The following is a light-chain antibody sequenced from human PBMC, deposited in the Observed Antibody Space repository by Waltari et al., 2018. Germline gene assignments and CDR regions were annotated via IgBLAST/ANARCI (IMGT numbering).Light chain of an antibody. V-gene: IGKV1-8*01. Sequence: AIRMTQSPSSFPASTGDRVTITCRASQGISSYLAWYQQKPGKAPKLLIYAASTLQSGVPSRFSGSGSGTDFTLTISCLQSEDFATYYCQQYYSYPVYTFGQGTKLEIK. CDR1: QGISSY. J-gene: IGKJ2*01. CDR2: AAS. CDR3: QQYYSYPVYT.